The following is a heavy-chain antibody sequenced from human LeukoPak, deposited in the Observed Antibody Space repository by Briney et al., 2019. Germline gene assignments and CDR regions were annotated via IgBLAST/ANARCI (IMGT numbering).Heavy chain of an antibody. V-gene: IGHV4-30-2*01. CDR3: ARGSFWSGSLYYFDY. J-gene: IGHJ4*02. D-gene: IGHD3-3*01. CDR2: IYHSGST. Sequence: SETLSLTCTVSGGSISSGGYYWSWIRQPPGKGLEWIGYIYHSGSTYYNPSLKSRVTISVDRSKNEFSLKLSSVTAADTAVYYCARGSFWSGSLYYFDYWGQGTLVTVSS. CDR1: GGSISSGGYY.